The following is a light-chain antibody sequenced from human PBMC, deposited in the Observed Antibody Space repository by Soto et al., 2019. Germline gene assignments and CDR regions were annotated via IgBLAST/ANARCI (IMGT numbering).Light chain of an antibody. V-gene: IGKV3-11*01. CDR1: QSVSSY. Sequence: EIVLTQSPATLSLSPGERATLSCRASQSVSSYLAWYQQKPGQAPRLLIYDASNRATGIPARFSGSGSGTDFTLTISSLEPEDFEVYYCQQRSNWPPTFGGGNKV. J-gene: IGKJ4*01. CDR2: DAS. CDR3: QQRSNWPPT.